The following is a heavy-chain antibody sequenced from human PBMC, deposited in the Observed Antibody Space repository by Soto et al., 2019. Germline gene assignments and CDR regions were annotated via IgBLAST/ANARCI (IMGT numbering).Heavy chain of an antibody. Sequence: SETLSLTCAVYGGSFSGYYWSWIRQPPGKGLEWIGEINHSGSTNYNPSLKSRVTISVDTSKNQFSLKLSSVTAADTAVYYCARNVLLWFGLDPWGQGTLVTV. D-gene: IGHD3-10*01. V-gene: IGHV4-34*01. CDR3: ARNVLLWFGLDP. CDR1: GGSFSGYY. J-gene: IGHJ5*02. CDR2: INHSGST.